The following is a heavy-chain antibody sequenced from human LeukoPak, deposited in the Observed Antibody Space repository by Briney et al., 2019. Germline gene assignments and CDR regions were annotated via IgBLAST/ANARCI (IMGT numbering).Heavy chain of an antibody. CDR2: ISDRGGTT. J-gene: IGHJ4*02. V-gene: IGHV3-23*01. Sequence: GESLRLSCAASGFTFSSYAMAWVRQAPGKGLEWVSGISDRGGTTYYADSVEGRFTISRDNSKNTLYLQMTSLRAEDTAIYYCAKGHSEDGTGFDCWGQGTLVSVSS. CDR1: GFTFSSYA. D-gene: IGHD1-14*01. CDR3: AKGHSEDGTGFDC.